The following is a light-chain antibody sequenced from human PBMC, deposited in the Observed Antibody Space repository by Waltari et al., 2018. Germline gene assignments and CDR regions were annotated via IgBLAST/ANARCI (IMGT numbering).Light chain of an antibody. J-gene: IGKJ3*01. Sequence: DIVMTQSPDSLAVSLGERATITCHSSESLLSPSNNMNSLAWYQQRPGQPPTLLIYLTSTRESGVPDRFSGSGSGTDFTLTISSLQTEDVATYFCQQYFRGPISFGPGTKLEMK. CDR2: LTS. CDR3: QQYFRGPIS. CDR1: ESLLSPSNNMNS. V-gene: IGKV4-1*01.